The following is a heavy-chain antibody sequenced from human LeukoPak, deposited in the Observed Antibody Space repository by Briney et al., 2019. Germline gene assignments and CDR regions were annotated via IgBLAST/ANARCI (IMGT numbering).Heavy chain of an antibody. CDR1: GFTFSSYW. J-gene: IGHJ4*02. V-gene: IGHV3-7*04. CDR3: ARDRHYYGSGSYYNLGY. CDR2: IKQDGSEK. D-gene: IGHD3-10*01. Sequence: PGGSLRLSCAASGFTFSSYWMSWVRQAPGKGLEWLANIKQDGSEKYYVDSVKGRFTISRDNAKNSLYLQMNSLRAEDTAVYYCARDRHYYGSGSYYNLGYWGQGTLVTVSS.